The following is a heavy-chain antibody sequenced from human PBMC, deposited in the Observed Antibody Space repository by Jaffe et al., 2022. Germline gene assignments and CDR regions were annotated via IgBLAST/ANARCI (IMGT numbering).Heavy chain of an antibody. CDR1: GYSISSGYY. CDR3: ARVDYYGSGSYYFGY. J-gene: IGHJ4*02. D-gene: IGHD3-10*01. V-gene: IGHV4-38-2*01. Sequence: QVQLQESGPGLVKPSETLSLTCAVSGYSISSGYYWGWIRQPPGKGLEWIGSIYHSGSTYYNPSLKSRVTISVDTSKNQFSLKLSSVTAADTAVYYCARVDYYGSGSYYFGYWGQGTLVTVSS. CDR2: IYHSGST.